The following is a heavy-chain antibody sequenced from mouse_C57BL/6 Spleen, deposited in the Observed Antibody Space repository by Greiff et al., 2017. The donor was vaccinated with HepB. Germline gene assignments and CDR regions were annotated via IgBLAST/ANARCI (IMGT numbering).Heavy chain of an antibody. V-gene: IGHV1-82*01. CDR1: GYAFSSSW. J-gene: IGHJ4*01. CDR3: ARGGVIYYYGSSFYAMDY. CDR2: IYPGDGDT. D-gene: IGHD1-1*01. Sequence: QVQLQQSGPELVKPGASVKISCKASGYAFSSSWMNWVKQRPGKGLEWIGRIYPGDGDTNYNGKFKGKATLTADKSSSTAYMQLSSLTSEDSAVYFCARGGVIYYYGSSFYAMDYWGQGTSVTVSS.